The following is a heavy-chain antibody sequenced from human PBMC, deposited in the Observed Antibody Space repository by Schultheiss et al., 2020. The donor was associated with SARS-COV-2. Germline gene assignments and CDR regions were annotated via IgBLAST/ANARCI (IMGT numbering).Heavy chain of an antibody. Sequence: GGSLRLSCAASGFTFSSYGMHWVRQAPGKGLEWVSAISGSGGSTYYADSVKGRFTISRDNSKNTLYLQMNSLRAEDTAVYYCARGGYCSSTSCYITDAFDIWGQGTMVTVSS. CDR1: GFTFSSYG. D-gene: IGHD2-2*02. V-gene: IGHV3-NL1*01. CDR2: ISGSGGST. CDR3: ARGGYCSSTSCYITDAFDI. J-gene: IGHJ3*02.